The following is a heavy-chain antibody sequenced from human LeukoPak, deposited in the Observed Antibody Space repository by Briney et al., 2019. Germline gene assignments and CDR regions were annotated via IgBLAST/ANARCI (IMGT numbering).Heavy chain of an antibody. J-gene: IGHJ4*02. CDR1: GFTFDDYA. V-gene: IGHV3-9*01. Sequence: GGSLRLSCAASGFTFDDYAMYWVRQAPGKGLEWVSGISGNSGSIGYADSVKGRFTISRDNAKNSLYLQMNSLRAEDTALYYCAKAYGSGSYSLDYWGQGTLVTVSS. CDR2: ISGNSGSI. D-gene: IGHD3-10*01. CDR3: AKAYGSGSYSLDY.